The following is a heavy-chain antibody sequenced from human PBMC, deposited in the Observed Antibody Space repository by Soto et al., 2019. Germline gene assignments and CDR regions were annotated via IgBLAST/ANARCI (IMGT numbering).Heavy chain of an antibody. Sequence: GGSLRLSCAASGFTFGASALQWVRQASGKGLEWLGRIGSKGETYATTYAASVKGRFTISRDDSKNTAYLQMNSLKTEDTAVYYCTRHLVDYWGLGTLVTAPQ. CDR1: GFTFGASA. D-gene: IGHD3-16*01. CDR3: TRHLVDY. V-gene: IGHV3-73*01. CDR2: IGSKGETYAT. J-gene: IGHJ4*02.